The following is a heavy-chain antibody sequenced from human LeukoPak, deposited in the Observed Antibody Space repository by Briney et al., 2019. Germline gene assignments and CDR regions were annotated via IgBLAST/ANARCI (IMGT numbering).Heavy chain of an antibody. CDR2: ISGSGGST. D-gene: IGHD3-10*01. CDR3: AKDKAMGYYGSGSFCFDY. V-gene: IGHV3-23*01. J-gene: IGHJ4*02. CDR1: GFSFSNYA. Sequence: GGSLRLSCAASGFSFSNYAISWVRQAPGKGLEWVSGISGSGGSTYYADSVKGRFTISRDNSKNTLYLQMNSLRAEDTAVYYCAKDKAMGYYGSGSFCFDYWGQGTLVTVSS.